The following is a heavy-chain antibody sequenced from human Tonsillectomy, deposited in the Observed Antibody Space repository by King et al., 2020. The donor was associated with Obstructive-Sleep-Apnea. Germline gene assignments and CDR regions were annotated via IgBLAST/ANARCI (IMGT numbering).Heavy chain of an antibody. CDR3: ARDTLYYYGSGSLVDY. J-gene: IGHJ4*02. V-gene: IGHV3-30*04. Sequence: VQLVESGGGVVQPGRSLILSCAASGFTFSSYAMHWVRQAPGTGLEWVAVLSYDGSNKYYADSVKGRFTISRDNSKNTLYLQMNSLRAEDTAVYYCARDTLYYYGSGSLVDYWGQGTLVTVSS. CDR1: GFTFSSYA. CDR2: LSYDGSNK. D-gene: IGHD3-10*01.